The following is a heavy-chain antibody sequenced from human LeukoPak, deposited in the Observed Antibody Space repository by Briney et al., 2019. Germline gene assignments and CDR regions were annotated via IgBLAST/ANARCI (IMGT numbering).Heavy chain of an antibody. CDR2: ISWNSDYI. CDR3: AKERGGGYYGSGTYFEY. J-gene: IGHJ4*02. D-gene: IGHD3-10*01. V-gene: IGHV3-9*01. Sequence: GGSLRLSCAASGFTFDDYAMYWVRQTLGKGLEWVSGISWNSDYIAYADSVKGRFTISRDNAKNSLYLQMNSLRAEDTALYYCAKERGGGYYGSGTYFEYWGQGTLVTVSS. CDR1: GFTFDDYA.